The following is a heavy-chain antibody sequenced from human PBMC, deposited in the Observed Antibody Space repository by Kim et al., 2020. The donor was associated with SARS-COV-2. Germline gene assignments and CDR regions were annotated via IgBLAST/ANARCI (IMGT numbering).Heavy chain of an antibody. CDR2: IDPSDSYT. Sequence: GESLKISCKGSGYSFTSYWISWVRQMPGKGLEWMGRIDPSDSYTNYSPSFQGHVTISADKSISTAYLQWSSLKASDTAMYYCAREGYCSSTSCYNWFDPWGQGTLVTVPS. D-gene: IGHD2-2*01. J-gene: IGHJ5*02. V-gene: IGHV5-10-1*01. CDR3: AREGYCSSTSCYNWFDP. CDR1: GYSFTSYW.